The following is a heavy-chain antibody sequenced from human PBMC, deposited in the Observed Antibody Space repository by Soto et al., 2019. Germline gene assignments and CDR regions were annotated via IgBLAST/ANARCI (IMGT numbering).Heavy chain of an antibody. CDR2: IYSGGST. CDR3: ARDPPGIAASGGRG. V-gene: IGHV3-53*01. D-gene: IGHD6-13*01. J-gene: IGHJ4*02. CDR1: GFTVSNNY. Sequence: EVQLVASGGGLIQPGGSLRLSCAASGFTVSNNYMRWVRQAPGKGLEWVSLIYSGGSTHYADSVKGRFTISRDNSKNTLYLQMNSLRVEDTAVYYCARDPPGIAASGGRGWGQGTLVTVSS.